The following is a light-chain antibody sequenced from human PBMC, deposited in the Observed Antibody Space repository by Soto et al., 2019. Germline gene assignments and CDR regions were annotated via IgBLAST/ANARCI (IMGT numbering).Light chain of an antibody. CDR2: DAS. Sequence: ETVLTQSPATLSLSPGERATISCRASQSVSSYLAWYQQKPGQAPRLLIYDASSRATGIPARFSGSWSGTDFTLTISSLEPEDFAVYYCQQRSNWPPYTFGQGTKLEIK. J-gene: IGKJ2*01. V-gene: IGKV3-11*01. CDR3: QQRSNWPPYT. CDR1: QSVSSY.